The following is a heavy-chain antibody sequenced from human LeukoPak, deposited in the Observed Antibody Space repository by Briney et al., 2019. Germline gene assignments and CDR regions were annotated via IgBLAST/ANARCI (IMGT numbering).Heavy chain of an antibody. CDR3: ARGEILEWHKTEYYYGMDV. CDR2: IYTSGST. V-gene: IGHV4-61*02. CDR1: GGSISSGSYY. D-gene: IGHD3-3*01. Sequence: SQTLSLTCTGSGGSISSGSYYWSWIRQPAGKGLEWIGRIYTSGSTNYNPSLKSRVTISVDTSKNQFSLKLSSVTAADTAVYYCARGEILEWHKTEYYYGMDVWGQGTTVTVSS. J-gene: IGHJ6*02.